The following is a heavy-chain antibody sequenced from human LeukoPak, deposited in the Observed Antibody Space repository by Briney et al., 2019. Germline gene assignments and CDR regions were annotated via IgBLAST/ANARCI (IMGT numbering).Heavy chain of an antibody. CDR1: GYTFTSYD. CDR2: MNPNSGNT. J-gene: IGHJ6*03. D-gene: IGHD6-6*01. Sequence: ASVKVSCKASGYTFTSYDINWVRQATGQGLEWMGWMNPNSGNTGYAQKFQGRVTITRNTSISTAYMELSSLRSEDTAVYYCARGGSSSSGGYYYYYYMDVWGKGTTVTVSS. CDR3: ARGGSSSSGGYYYYYYMDV. V-gene: IGHV1-8*03.